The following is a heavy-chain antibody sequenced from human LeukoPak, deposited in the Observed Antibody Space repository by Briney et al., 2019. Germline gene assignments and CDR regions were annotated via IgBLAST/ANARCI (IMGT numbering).Heavy chain of an antibody. D-gene: IGHD4-17*01. CDR1: GGSISSYY. Sequence: SETLSLTCTVSGGSISSYYWSWIRQPPGKGLEWIGYIYYSGSTKYNPSLKSRVTISVDTSKNQFSLKLSSVTAADTAVYYCARGQTTVNWFDPWGQGTLVTVSS. CDR2: IYYSGST. V-gene: IGHV4-59*01. CDR3: ARGQTTVNWFDP. J-gene: IGHJ5*02.